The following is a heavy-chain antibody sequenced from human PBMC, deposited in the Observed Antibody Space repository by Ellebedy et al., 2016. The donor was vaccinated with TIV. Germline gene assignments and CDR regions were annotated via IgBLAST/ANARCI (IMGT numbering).Heavy chain of an antibody. CDR3: AREIVLVPAAIVSDLTTRYFYYNGMDV. D-gene: IGHD2-2*01. CDR2: ISSSSSYI. J-gene: IGHJ6*02. CDR1: GFTFSTYT. Sequence: GESLKISCAASGFTFSTYTMNWVRQAPGKGLEWVSCISSSSSYIYYADSMKGRITISRDDAKKSLYLQMNSLSPEDTAVYYCAREIVLVPAAIVSDLTTRYFYYNGMDVWGQGTTVTVSS. V-gene: IGHV3-21*01.